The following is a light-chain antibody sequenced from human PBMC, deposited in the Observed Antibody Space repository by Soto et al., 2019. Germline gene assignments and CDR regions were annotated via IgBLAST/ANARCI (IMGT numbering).Light chain of an antibody. CDR3: QQYYSTPLT. CDR2: WAS. V-gene: IGKV4-1*01. CDR1: QSVLYSSNNKNY. J-gene: IGKJ4*02. Sequence: DIVMTQSPDSLAVSLGERATINCKSSQSVLYSSNNKNYLAWYQQKPGQPPKLIIYWASTRESGVPDRFSGSGSGADFTLTSSSLQAEDVAVYYCQQYYSTPLTCGGGTKVEIK.